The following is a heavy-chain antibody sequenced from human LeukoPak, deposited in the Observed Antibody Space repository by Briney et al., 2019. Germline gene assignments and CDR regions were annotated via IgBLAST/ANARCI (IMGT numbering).Heavy chain of an antibody. V-gene: IGHV2-70*04. CDR3: ARMASQGYFDY. CDR1: GFSLSTSGMR. CDR2: IDWDEDK. J-gene: IGHJ4*02. Sequence: SGPMLVNPTQTLTLTCIFSGFSLSTSGMRASWIRQPPGKALEWLARIDWDEDKFYSTSLKTRLTISKDTSKNQVVLTMTNMDPVDTATYYCARMASQGYFDYWGQGTLVTVSS.